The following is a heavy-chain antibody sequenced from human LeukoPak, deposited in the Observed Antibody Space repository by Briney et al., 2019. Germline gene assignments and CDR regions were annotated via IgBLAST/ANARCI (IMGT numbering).Heavy chain of an antibody. V-gene: IGHV1-2*02. CDR3: ARSSEGRYYYDSSGFSYYYYYMDV. D-gene: IGHD3-22*01. Sequence: GASVKVSCKASGYTFTGYYMHWVRQAPGQGLEWMGWINPNSGGTNYAQKFQGRVTMTRDTSISTAYMELSRLRSEDTAVYYCARSSEGRYYYDSSGFSYYYYYMDVWGKGTTVTISS. CDR1: GYTFTGYY. J-gene: IGHJ6*03. CDR2: INPNSGGT.